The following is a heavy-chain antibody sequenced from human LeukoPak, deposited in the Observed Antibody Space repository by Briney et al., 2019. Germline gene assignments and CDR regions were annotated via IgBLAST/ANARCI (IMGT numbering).Heavy chain of an antibody. V-gene: IGHV4-38-2*02. D-gene: IGHD6-13*01. Sequence: SETLSLTCTVSGYSISSGYYWGWIRQPPGKGLEWIVSIYHSGSTYYNPYLKSRVTISVDKSKTQFSLKLSSVTAADTAVYYCARGGSSWDRTLDDWGQGTLVTVSS. J-gene: IGHJ4*02. CDR3: ARGGSSWDRTLDD. CDR2: IYHSGST. CDR1: GYSISSGYY.